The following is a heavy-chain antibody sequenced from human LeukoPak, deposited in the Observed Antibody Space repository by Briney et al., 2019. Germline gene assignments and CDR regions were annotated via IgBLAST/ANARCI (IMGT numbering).Heavy chain of an antibody. J-gene: IGHJ5*02. CDR3: ARAAGYDFWSGSPYNWFDP. D-gene: IGHD3-3*01. CDR2: MNPNNSNT. Sequence: GASVTVSFKASGYTFTSYDNNWVRQPTGQGIELKGWMNPNNSNTGYDNKFQGRVTMTRITSISTAYVELTSLRSEDTAVYDCARAAGYDFWSGSPYNWFDPWGQGTLVTVSS. CDR1: GYTFTSYD. V-gene: IGHV1-8*01.